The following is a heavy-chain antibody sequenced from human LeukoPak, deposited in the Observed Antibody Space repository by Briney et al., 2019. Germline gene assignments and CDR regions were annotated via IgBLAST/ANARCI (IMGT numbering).Heavy chain of an antibody. V-gene: IGHV3-7*01. Sequence: GGSLRLSCAASGFTFSSYWMSWVRQAPGKGLEWVANIKQDGSEKYYVDSVKGRFTISRDNAKNSLYLQMNSLRAEDTAVYYCARDFYGSGSYDSYYYYYYMDVWGKGTTVTVSS. CDR1: GFTFSSYW. J-gene: IGHJ6*03. CDR3: ARDFYGSGSYDSYYYYYYMDV. D-gene: IGHD3-10*01. CDR2: IKQDGSEK.